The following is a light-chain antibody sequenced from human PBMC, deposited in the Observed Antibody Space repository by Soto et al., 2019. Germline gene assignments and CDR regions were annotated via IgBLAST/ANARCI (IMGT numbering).Light chain of an antibody. V-gene: IGKV3-11*01. CDR3: QQRSNGGSIT. CDR1: QSVSSY. CDR2: DAS. Sequence: IVLTHSPATLSLSPWQRSTLSGRSSQSVSSYLAWYQQKPGQAPRLLIYDASNRATGIPARFSGSGSGTDFTLTISSLEPEDFAVYYCQQRSNGGSITFGQGTRLEIK. J-gene: IGKJ5*01.